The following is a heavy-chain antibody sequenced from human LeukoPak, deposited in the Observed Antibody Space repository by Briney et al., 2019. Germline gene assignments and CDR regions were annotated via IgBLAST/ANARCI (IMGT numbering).Heavy chain of an antibody. CDR1: GFTFSSYA. D-gene: IGHD3-3*01. V-gene: IGHV3-23*01. CDR2: ISCGGGST. CDR3: AKDRRYDFWSGYFDY. Sequence: GGSLRLSCAASGFTFSSYAMSWVRQAPGKGLEWVSAISCGGGSTYYADSVTGRFTISRDNSKNTLYLQMNSLRAEDTAVYYCAKDRRYDFWSGYFDYWGQGTLVTVSS. J-gene: IGHJ4*02.